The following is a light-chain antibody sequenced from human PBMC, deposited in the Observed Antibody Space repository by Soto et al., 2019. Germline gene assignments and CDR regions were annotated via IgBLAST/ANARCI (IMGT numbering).Light chain of an antibody. Sequence: EIVMTQSPAFLSVSPGERATLSCRASQSISRNLAWYQQKPGQAPRLLIYAASTRATGLPARFSGSGSGTDFTLTISRLEPEDFVLYYCQHFRAFGQGTRLEIK. CDR1: QSISRN. J-gene: IGKJ5*01. CDR3: QHFRA. V-gene: IGKV3-15*01. CDR2: AAS.